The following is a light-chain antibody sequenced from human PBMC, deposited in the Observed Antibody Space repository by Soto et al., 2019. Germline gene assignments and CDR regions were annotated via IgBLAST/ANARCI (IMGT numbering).Light chain of an antibody. CDR2: DAS. J-gene: IGKJ1*01. CDR1: QSISSW. CDR3: QQYNSYSRT. V-gene: IGKV1-5*01. Sequence: DIQITQSPSTLSASVGDRVTITCRASQSISSWLAWYQQKPGKAPKLLIYDASTLESGVPSRFSGSGSGTEFTLTISSLQPDDFATYYCQQYNSYSRTFGQGTK.